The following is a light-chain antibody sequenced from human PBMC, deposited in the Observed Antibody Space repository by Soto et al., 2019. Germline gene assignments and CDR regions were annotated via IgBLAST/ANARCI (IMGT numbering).Light chain of an antibody. J-gene: IGLJ1*01. CDR3: SSYTSSSTLV. CDR2: EVS. Sequence: QSALTQPASVSGSPGQSITISCTGTSSDVGGYNYVSWYQQYPGKAPKLMIYEVSNRPSGVSNRFSGSKSGNTASLTFSGLQAEDEAYYYCSSYTSSSTLVFGTGTKVTVL. V-gene: IGLV2-14*01. CDR1: SSDVGGYNY.